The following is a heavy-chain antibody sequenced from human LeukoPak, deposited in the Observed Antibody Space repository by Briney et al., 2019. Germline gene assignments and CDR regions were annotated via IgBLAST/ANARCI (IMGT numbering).Heavy chain of an antibody. D-gene: IGHD4-11*01. Sequence: PSETLSLTCTVSSVSISSYYWSWIRQPPGKGLEWIGYIYYSGSTNYNPSLKSRVTISLDTSKNQFSLKLSSVTAADTAVYYCAREVTTVRNWFDPWGQGTLVTVSS. CDR1: SVSISSYY. V-gene: IGHV4-59*01. CDR3: AREVTTVRNWFDP. CDR2: IYYSGST. J-gene: IGHJ5*02.